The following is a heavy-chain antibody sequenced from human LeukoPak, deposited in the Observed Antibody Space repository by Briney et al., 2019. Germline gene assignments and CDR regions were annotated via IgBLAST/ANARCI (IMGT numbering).Heavy chain of an antibody. CDR3: ARDSSGWYSGGDY. J-gene: IGHJ4*02. D-gene: IGHD6-19*01. V-gene: IGHV3-53*01. Sequence: PGGSLRLSCAASGLTVSSNYMSWVRQAPGKGLEWVSVIYSGGSTYYADSVKGRFTISRDNSKNTLYLQMNSLRAEDTAVYYCARDSSGWYSGGDYWGQGTLVTVSS. CDR1: GLTVSSNY. CDR2: IYSGGST.